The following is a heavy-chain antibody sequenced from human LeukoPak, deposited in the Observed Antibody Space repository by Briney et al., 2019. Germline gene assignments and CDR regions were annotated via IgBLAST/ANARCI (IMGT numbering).Heavy chain of an antibody. CDR3: ARGRKSIAARAPAFDI. D-gene: IGHD6-6*01. Sequence: PSETLSLTCAVYGGSFSGYYWSWIRQPPGKGLEWIGEINHSGSTNYNPSLKSRVTISVDTSNNQFSLKLSSVPAADTAVYYCARGRKSIAARAPAFDIWGQGTMVTVSS. CDR1: GGSFSGYY. CDR2: INHSGST. V-gene: IGHV4-34*01. J-gene: IGHJ3*02.